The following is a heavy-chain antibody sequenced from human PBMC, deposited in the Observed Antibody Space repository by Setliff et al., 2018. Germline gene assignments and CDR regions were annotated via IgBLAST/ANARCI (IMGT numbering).Heavy chain of an antibody. Sequence: GGSLRLSCAASGFSFSDMGWIRQAPGTGLEWISYITSSGSSTFYADSVKGRFTISRDNAKNSLYLQMNSLRVEDTAVYYCARLDYGSPAEYWGQGTLVTVSS. CDR3: ARLDYGSPAEY. D-gene: IGHD4-17*01. CDR2: ITSSGSST. CDR1: GFSFSD. V-gene: IGHV3-11*01. J-gene: IGHJ4*02.